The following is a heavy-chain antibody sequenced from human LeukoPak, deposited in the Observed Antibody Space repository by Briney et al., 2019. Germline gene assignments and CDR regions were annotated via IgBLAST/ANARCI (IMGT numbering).Heavy chain of an antibody. Sequence: SETLSLTCAVYGGSFSGYYWSWIRQPPGKGLEWIGYIYYSGSTNYNPSLKSRVTISVDTSKNQFSLKLSSVTAADTAVYYCARVIPSFGPYYYYGMDVWGQGTTVTVSS. V-gene: IGHV4-59*01. D-gene: IGHD3-3*01. CDR2: IYYSGST. J-gene: IGHJ6*02. CDR3: ARVIPSFGPYYYYGMDV. CDR1: GGSFSGYY.